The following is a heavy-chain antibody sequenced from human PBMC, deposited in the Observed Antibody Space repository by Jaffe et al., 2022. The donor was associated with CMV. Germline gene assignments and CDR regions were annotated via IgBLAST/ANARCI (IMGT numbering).Heavy chain of an antibody. J-gene: IGHJ5*02. CDR1: GFTFSSYA. V-gene: IGHV3-23*01. D-gene: IGHD1-1*01. Sequence: EVQLLESGGGLVQPGGSLRLSCAASGFTFSSYAMSWVRQAPGKGLEWVSAISGSGGSTYYADSVKGRFTISRDNSKNTLYLQMNSLRAEDTAVYYCAKWGQQLERRVGRFNWFDPWGQGTLVTVSS. CDR2: ISGSGGST. CDR3: AKWGQQLERRVGRFNWFDP.